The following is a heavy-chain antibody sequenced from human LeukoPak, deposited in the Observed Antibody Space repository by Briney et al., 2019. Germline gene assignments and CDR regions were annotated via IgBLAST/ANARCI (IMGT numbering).Heavy chain of an antibody. D-gene: IGHD4-17*01. V-gene: IGHV1-69*13. Sequence: AASVKVSCKASGGTFSSYAISWVRQAPGQGLEWMGGIIPIFGTANYAQKFQGRVTITADESTSTAYMELSSLRSEDTAVYYCARGHGAHYGDYVSGWFDPWGQGTLVTVSS. CDR3: ARGHGAHYGDYVSGWFDP. CDR2: IIPIFGTA. CDR1: GGTFSSYA. J-gene: IGHJ5*02.